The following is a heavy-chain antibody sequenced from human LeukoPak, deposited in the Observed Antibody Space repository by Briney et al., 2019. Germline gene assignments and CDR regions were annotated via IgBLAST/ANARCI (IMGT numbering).Heavy chain of an antibody. J-gene: IGHJ3*02. Sequence: GGSLRLSCAASGFTFSRHSINWVRQAPGKGLEWVSSISSSSSYIYYADSVKGRFTISRDNAKNSLYLQMNSLRAEDTAVYYCARDSGNYLDAFDIWGQGTMVTVSS. CDR2: ISSSSSYI. CDR1: GFTFSRHS. CDR3: ARDSGNYLDAFDI. V-gene: IGHV3-21*01. D-gene: IGHD1-7*01.